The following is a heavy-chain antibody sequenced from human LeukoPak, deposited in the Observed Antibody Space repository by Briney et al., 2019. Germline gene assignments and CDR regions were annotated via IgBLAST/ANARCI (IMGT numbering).Heavy chain of an antibody. Sequence: PGGSLRLSCAASRFIFSDYYMSWIRQAPGKGLEWVSHIDSSSTYTNYADSVKGRFTISRDNAKKSLYLQMNSLRADDTAVYYCAKDPQYYYDSSGELDYWGQGTLVTVSS. CDR1: RFIFSDYY. CDR2: IDSSSTYT. J-gene: IGHJ4*02. CDR3: AKDPQYYYDSSGELDY. V-gene: IGHV3-11*06. D-gene: IGHD3-22*01.